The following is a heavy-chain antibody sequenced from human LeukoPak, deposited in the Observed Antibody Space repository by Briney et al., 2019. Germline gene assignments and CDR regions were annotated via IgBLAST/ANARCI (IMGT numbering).Heavy chain of an antibody. V-gene: IGHV4-31*03. CDR1: GGSISSGGYY. J-gene: IGHJ4*02. CDR2: IYYSGST. CDR3: ARGDTMVRDFDY. Sequence: SETLSLTCTVSGGSISSGGYYWSWIRQHPGKGLEWIGYIYYSGSTYYNPSLKSRVTISVDTSKNQFSLKLSSVTAADTAVYYCARGDTMVRDFDYWGQGTLVTVS. D-gene: IGHD3-10*01.